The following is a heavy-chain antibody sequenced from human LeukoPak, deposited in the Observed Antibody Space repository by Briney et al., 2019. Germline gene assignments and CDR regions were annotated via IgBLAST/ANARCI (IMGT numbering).Heavy chain of an antibody. D-gene: IGHD4-23*01. CDR1: GGSISSGDYY. CDR3: ARASGGKGVGYFDY. V-gene: IGHV4-30-4*01. CDR2: IYYSGST. Sequence: SETLSLTCTVSGGSISSGDYYWSWIRQPPGKGLEWIGYIYYSGSTYYNPSLKSRVTISVDTSKNQFSLKLGSVTAADTAVYYCARASGGKGVGYFDYWGQGTLVTVSS. J-gene: IGHJ4*02.